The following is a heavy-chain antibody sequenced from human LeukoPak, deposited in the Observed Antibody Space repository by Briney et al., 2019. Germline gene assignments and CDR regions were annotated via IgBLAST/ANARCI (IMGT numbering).Heavy chain of an antibody. D-gene: IGHD7-27*01. J-gene: IGHJ5*02. Sequence: GESLKISLNGSGYSFTSYWISWVRQMPGKGLEWMGRIDPSDSYTNYSPSFQGHVTISADKSINTAYLQWSSLKASDTAMYYCARLGSNNYFDPWGQGTLVTVSS. CDR1: GYSFTSYW. CDR2: IDPSDSYT. V-gene: IGHV5-10-1*01. CDR3: ARLGSNNYFDP.